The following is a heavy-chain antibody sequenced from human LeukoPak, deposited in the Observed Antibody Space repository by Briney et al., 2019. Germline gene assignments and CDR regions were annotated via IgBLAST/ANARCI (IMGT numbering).Heavy chain of an antibody. J-gene: IGHJ4*02. V-gene: IGHV3-66*01. CDR3: AREGPGHYFDY. CDR1: GFTVSSNY. CDR2: FYSGGST. Sequence: GGSLRLSCAASGFTVSSNYMSWVRQAPGKGLEWVSVFYSGGSTYYADSVKGRFTISRDNSKNTLYLQMNSLRAEDTAVYYCAREGPGHYFDYWGQGTLVTVSS.